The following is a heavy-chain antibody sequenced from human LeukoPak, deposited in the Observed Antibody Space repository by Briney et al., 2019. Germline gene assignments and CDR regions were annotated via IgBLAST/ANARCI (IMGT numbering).Heavy chain of an antibody. CDR2: ISYDGSNK. D-gene: IGHD4-11*01. Sequence: GSLRLSCAASGFTFSSYAMHWVRQAPGKGLEWVAVISYDGSNKYYTESVKGRFTISRDNSKNTLYLQMNSLRAEDTAVYYCARDRYSNPYWGQGTLVTVSS. J-gene: IGHJ4*02. CDR3: ARDRYSNPY. CDR1: GFTFSSYA. V-gene: IGHV3-30-3*01.